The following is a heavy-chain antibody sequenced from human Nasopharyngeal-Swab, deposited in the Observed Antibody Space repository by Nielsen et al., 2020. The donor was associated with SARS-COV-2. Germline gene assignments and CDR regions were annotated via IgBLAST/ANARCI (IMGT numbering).Heavy chain of an antibody. CDR2: VFSSGST. J-gene: IGHJ4*02. V-gene: IGHV4-39*07. D-gene: IGHD4-17*01. CDR3: ARDESGDYLGLPFDH. CDR1: GASISNRNNY. Sequence: SETLSLTCVVSGASISNRNNYWGWIRQSPGKGLEWLGTVFSSGSTYNPSRKSRVTMSVDTSKNQFSLKLTSVTAADTAVYYCARDESGDYLGLPFDHWGRGTLVTVSS.